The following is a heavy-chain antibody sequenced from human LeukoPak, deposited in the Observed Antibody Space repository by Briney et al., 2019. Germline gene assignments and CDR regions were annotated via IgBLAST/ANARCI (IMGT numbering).Heavy chain of an antibody. CDR2: VFYSGNS. D-gene: IGHD4-17*01. J-gene: IGHJ4*02. Sequence: SETLSLTCNVSGAFIATSSYYWGWIRQPPGKGLEWIGSVFYSGNSYYEPSLRGRVTISVDTYNNQFSLKLSSVTAADTAVYYCARDLGHSGDYADPLNWGQGTLVTVSS. V-gene: IGHV4-39*07. CDR3: ARDLGHSGDYADPLN. CDR1: GAFIATSSYY.